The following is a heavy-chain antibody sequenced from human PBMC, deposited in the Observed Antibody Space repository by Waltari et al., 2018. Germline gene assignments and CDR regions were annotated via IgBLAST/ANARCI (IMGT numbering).Heavy chain of an antibody. J-gene: IGHJ5*02. D-gene: IGHD6-13*01. CDR2: IYYSGST. V-gene: IGHV4-59*11. Sequence: QVQLQESGPGLVKPSETLALTCTVSGGSISSPYWSRLRQPPGKGLEWIGYIYYSGSTNYNPSLKSRVTISVDTSKNQFSLKLSSVTAADTAVYYCARWQIAAAGTWWFDPWGQGTLVTVSS. CDR3: ARWQIAAAGTWWFDP. CDR1: GGSISSPY.